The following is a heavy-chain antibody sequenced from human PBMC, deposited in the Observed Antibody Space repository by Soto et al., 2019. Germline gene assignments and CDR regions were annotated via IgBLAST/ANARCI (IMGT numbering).Heavy chain of an antibody. Sequence: GGSLRLSCAASGFTFSDYYMSWIRQAPGKGLEWVSYISSSGSTIYYADSVKGRFTISRDNAKNSLYLQMNSLRAEDTAVYYCARGNIAVAGTIHAFDVWGQGTMVTVSS. J-gene: IGHJ3*01. CDR3: ARGNIAVAGTIHAFDV. D-gene: IGHD6-19*01. V-gene: IGHV3-11*01. CDR1: GFTFSDYY. CDR2: ISSSGSTI.